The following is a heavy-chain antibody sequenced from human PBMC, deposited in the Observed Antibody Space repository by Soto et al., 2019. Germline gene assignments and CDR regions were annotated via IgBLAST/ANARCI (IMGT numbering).Heavy chain of an antibody. V-gene: IGHV3-7*05. CDR2: INHDGSEE. Sequence: EVQLVESGGGLVQPGGSLRLSCAASGFSFSIFWMTWVRQAPGKGLEWVATINHDGSEEYYVDSVKGRVTISKDNAKNSLYLQMNNLRADDTAVYYCAREYYSYFYYWGQGTLVTVSS. CDR1: GFSFSIFW. J-gene: IGHJ4*02. CDR3: AREYYSYFYY. D-gene: IGHD3-10*01.